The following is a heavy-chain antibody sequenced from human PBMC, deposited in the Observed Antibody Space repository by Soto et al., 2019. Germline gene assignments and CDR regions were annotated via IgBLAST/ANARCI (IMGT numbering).Heavy chain of an antibody. CDR1: GYTFTSYG. D-gene: IGHD2-15*01. Sequence: ASVKVSCKASGYTFTSYGISWVRQAPGQGLEWMGWISAYNGNTNYAQKLQGRVTMTTDTSTSTAYMELRSLRSDDTAVYYCARDPGVVVPTTPEYWGQGTLVTVSS. V-gene: IGHV1-18*01. CDR3: ARDPGVVVPTTPEY. J-gene: IGHJ4*02. CDR2: ISAYNGNT.